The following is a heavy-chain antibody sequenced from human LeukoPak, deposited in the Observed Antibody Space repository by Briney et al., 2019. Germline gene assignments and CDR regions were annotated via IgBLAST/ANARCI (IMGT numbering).Heavy chain of an antibody. D-gene: IGHD6-13*01. CDR1: GFTFSSYW. CDR3: AGILGSSSWLYYCFGMDV. V-gene: IGHV3-74*01. Sequence: GGSLRLSCAASGFTFSSYWMHWVRRAPGKGLVWVSLISSDGRSTSYADSVKGRFTISRDNAKNSLYLQMNSLRAEDTAVYYCAGILGSSSWLYYCFGMDVWGQGTTVTVSS. J-gene: IGHJ6*02. CDR2: ISSDGRST.